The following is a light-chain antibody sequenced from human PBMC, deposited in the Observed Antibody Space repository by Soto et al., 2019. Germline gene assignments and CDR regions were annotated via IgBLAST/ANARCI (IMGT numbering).Light chain of an antibody. V-gene: IGKV1-39*01. CDR1: QSISSY. Sequence: IQVTQNPSSLSASVGNRVTITCRASQSISSYLNWYQQKPGKAPKLLIYAASSLQSGVPSRFSGSGSGTDFDLTISSLQPEDFATYYCQQSYSTPSWTFGQGTKVDIK. J-gene: IGKJ1*01. CDR2: AAS. CDR3: QQSYSTPSWT.